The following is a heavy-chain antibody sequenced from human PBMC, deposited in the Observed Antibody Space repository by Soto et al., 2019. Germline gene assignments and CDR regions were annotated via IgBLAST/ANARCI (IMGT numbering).Heavy chain of an antibody. Sequence: GGSLRLSCAASGFTFSSYGMHWVRQAPGKGLEWVAVIWYDGSNKYYADSVKGRFTISRDNSKNTLYLQMNSLRAEDTAVYYCVSSSWYSDYYYYGMDVWGQGTTVTVSS. CDR1: GFTFSSYG. J-gene: IGHJ6*02. CDR2: IWYDGSNK. V-gene: IGHV3-33*01. CDR3: VSSSWYSDYYYYGMDV. D-gene: IGHD6-13*01.